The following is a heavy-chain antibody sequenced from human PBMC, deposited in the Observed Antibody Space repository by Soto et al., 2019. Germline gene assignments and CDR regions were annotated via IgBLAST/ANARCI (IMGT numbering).Heavy chain of an antibody. Sequence: ASVKVSCKASGYTFTSYGISWVRQAPGEGLEWMGWISANNGNPNYAQKFQGRVTMTRDTSTSTAYMELSRLRSDDTAVYYCARGGRYCSSTSCYRGSYDAFDIWGQGTMVTVSS. D-gene: IGHD2-2*01. CDR3: ARGGRYCSSTSCYRGSYDAFDI. J-gene: IGHJ3*02. CDR2: ISANNGNP. V-gene: IGHV1-18*01. CDR1: GYTFTSYG.